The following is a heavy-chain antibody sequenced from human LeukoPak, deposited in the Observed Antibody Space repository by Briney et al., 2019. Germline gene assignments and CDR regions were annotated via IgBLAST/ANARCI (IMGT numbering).Heavy chain of an antibody. J-gene: IGHJ4*02. CDR3: ARFGTTVTRNY. CDR1: GFTFSSYE. CDR2: ISSSGSTI. Sequence: GGSLRLSCAASGFTFSSYEMNWVRQAPGKGLEWVSYISSSGSTIYYADSVKGRFTISRDNAKNLLYLQMNSLRAEDTAVYYCARFGTTVTRNYWGQGTLVTVSS. V-gene: IGHV3-48*03. D-gene: IGHD4-17*01.